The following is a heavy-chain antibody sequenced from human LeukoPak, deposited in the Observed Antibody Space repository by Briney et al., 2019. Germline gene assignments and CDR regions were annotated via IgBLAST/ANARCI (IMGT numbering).Heavy chain of an antibody. CDR2: VSASGGST. J-gene: IGHJ5*01. D-gene: IGHD2-2*02. CDR3: AKDRGASCYNIFDC. CDR1: GFIFSDYA. V-gene: IGHV3-23*01. Sequence: PGGSLRLSCAASGFIFSDYAMTWVRQAPGKGLEWVSSVSASGGSTYYGDSVKGRFTIPRDNSNNTLFLHMNSLRADDTAVYYCAKDRGASCYNIFDCWGRGTLVTVSS.